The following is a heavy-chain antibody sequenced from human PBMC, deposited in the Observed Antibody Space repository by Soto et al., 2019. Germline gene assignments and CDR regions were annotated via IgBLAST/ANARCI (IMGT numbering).Heavy chain of an antibody. V-gene: IGHV3-23*01. Sequence: EGSLRLSCVASGLTFGSRAMSWVRQAPGEGLQWVSTITDTGGDAKYADSVRGRFVISRDNSKKTLCLQMTSLTAEDSAMYFCARGSTDSYPGSRIFDFWGRGTLVTVSS. CDR3: ARGSTDSYPGSRIFDF. CDR2: ITDTGGDA. D-gene: IGHD3-10*01. J-gene: IGHJ4*02. CDR1: GLTFGSRA.